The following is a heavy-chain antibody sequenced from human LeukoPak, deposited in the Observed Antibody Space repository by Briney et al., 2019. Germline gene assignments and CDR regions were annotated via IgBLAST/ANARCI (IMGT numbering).Heavy chain of an antibody. V-gene: IGHV3-11*04. Sequence: GGSLRLSCAASGFTFSSYAMSWIRQAPGKGREWVSYISSSGSTIYYADSVKGRFTISRDNAKNSLYLQMNSLRAEDTAVYYCASLIGWAFDIWGQGTMVTVSS. CDR2: ISSSGSTI. CDR1: GFTFSSYA. D-gene: IGHD2-15*01. CDR3: ASLIGWAFDI. J-gene: IGHJ3*02.